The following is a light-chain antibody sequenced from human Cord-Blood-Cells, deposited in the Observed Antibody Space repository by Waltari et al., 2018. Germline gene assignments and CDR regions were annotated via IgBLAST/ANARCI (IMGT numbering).Light chain of an antibody. V-gene: IGKV1-5*01. Sequence: DIQLTRSPSTLSASVGDRVPITCRASQSISSWLAWYQQKPGKAPKLLIYDASSLESWVPSRVSGSGSGTEFTLTISSLQPDDFATYYCQQYNSYWTFGQGTKVEIK. CDR3: QQYNSYWT. J-gene: IGKJ1*01. CDR2: DAS. CDR1: QSISSW.